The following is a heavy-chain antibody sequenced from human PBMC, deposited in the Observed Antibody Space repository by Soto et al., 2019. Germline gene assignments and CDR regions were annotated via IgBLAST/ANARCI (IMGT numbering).Heavy chain of an antibody. D-gene: IGHD6-13*01. Sequence: SETLSLTCTVSGGSISSGCYYWSWIRQHPGKGLEWIGYIYYSGSTYYNPSLKSRVTISVDTSKNQFSLKLSSVTAADTAVYYCSAGTGHSDCDYWGQGTLVTVSS. V-gene: IGHV4-31*03. CDR2: IYYSGST. CDR1: GGSISSGCYY. CDR3: SAGTGHSDCDY. J-gene: IGHJ4*02.